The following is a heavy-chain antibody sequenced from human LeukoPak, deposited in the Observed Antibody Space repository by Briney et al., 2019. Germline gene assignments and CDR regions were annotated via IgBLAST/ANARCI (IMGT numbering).Heavy chain of an antibody. J-gene: IGHJ4*02. CDR3: ARAWIPTYFHY. D-gene: IGHD5-18*01. CDR2: ISSSGSTI. Sequence: GGSLRLSCAASVFTFSSYEMNWVRQAPGKGLEWVSYISSSGSTIYYADSVKGRFTISRDNAKNSLYLQMNSLRAEDTAVYYCARAWIPTYFHYWGQGTLVTVSS. CDR1: VFTFSSYE. V-gene: IGHV3-48*03.